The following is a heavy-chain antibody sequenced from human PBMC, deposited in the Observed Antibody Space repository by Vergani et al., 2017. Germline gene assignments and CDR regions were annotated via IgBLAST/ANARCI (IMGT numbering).Heavy chain of an antibody. V-gene: IGHV3-15*01. CDR3: TTATTAGYSSGWYCPFDY. CDR1: GFTFSSYA. CDR2: IKSKTDGGTT. J-gene: IGHJ4*02. Sequence: EVQLLESGGGLVQPGGSLRLSCAASGFTFSSYAMSWVRQAPGKGLEWVGRIKSKTDGGTTDYAAPVKGRFTISRDDSKNTLYLQMNRLKTEDTAVYYCTTATTAGYSSGWYCPFDYWGQGTLVTVSS. D-gene: IGHD6-19*01.